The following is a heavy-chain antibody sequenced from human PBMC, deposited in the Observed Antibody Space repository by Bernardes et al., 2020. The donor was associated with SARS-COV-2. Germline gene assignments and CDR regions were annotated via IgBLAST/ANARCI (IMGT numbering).Heavy chain of an antibody. CDR2: IYSGGIT. D-gene: IGHD4-17*01. CDR1: GFIVSSNY. V-gene: IGHV3-53*01. J-gene: IGHJ6*02. CDR3: ARDLGLNGDPSEETYYYYGMDV. Sequence: GGSLRLSCAASGFIVSSNYMSWVRQAPGKGLEWVSVIYSGGITYYADSVKGRFTISRDNSKNTLYLQMNSLRAEDTAVYYCARDLGLNGDPSEETYYYYGMDVWGQGTTVTVSS.